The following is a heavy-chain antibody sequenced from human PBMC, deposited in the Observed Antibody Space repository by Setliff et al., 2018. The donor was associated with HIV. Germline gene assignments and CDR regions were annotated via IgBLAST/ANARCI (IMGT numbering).Heavy chain of an antibody. J-gene: IGHJ3*02. V-gene: IGHV1-2*06. D-gene: IGHD3-22*01. Sequence: GASVKVSCKASGYTFTDYYIHWVRQAPGQGLEWMGRINPNNGGTNYAQKFQGRVTMTRDTSISTAYMELSRLRSDDTAVYYCARDGYYDSSGYSAFDIWGQGTMVNVSS. CDR2: INPNNGGT. CDR1: GYTFTDYY. CDR3: ARDGYYDSSGYSAFDI.